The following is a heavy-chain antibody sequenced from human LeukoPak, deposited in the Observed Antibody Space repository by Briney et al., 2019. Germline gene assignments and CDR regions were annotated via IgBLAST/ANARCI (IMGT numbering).Heavy chain of an antibody. V-gene: IGHV3-23*01. CDR2: ISDSGVNT. Sequence: PGGSLRLSCAASGFTFSSYGMNWVRQAPGKGLEWVSSISDSGVNTYYADSVKGRFTISRDNSKNTLYLQMNSLRAEDTAIYYCARDRVGPTGWDWFDPWGQGTLVTVSS. D-gene: IGHD1-26*01. CDR1: GFTFSSYG. CDR3: ARDRVGPTGWDWFDP. J-gene: IGHJ5*02.